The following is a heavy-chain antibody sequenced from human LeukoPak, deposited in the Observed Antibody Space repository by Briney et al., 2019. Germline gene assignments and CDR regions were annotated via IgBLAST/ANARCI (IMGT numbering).Heavy chain of an antibody. V-gene: IGHV3-30*02. Sequence: GGSLRLSCEASGFSFSDYGMHWVREAPGKGLECVAFIRFNGDNKYYADSVKGRFTVSRDNSQSTLYLQMNSLRVEDTAVYYCAKRVVIRSTDYFYYYIHVWGKGTTVTVSS. D-gene: IGHD3-3*01. J-gene: IGHJ6*03. CDR1: GFSFSDYG. CDR2: IRFNGDNK. CDR3: AKRVVIRSTDYFYYYIHV.